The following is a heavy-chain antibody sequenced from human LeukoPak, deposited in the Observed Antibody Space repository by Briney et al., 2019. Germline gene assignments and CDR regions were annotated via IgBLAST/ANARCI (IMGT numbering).Heavy chain of an antibody. CDR2: IYYSGST. D-gene: IGHD6-13*01. CDR1: GGSISSYY. J-gene: IGHJ3*02. Sequence: PSETLSLTCTVSGGSISSYYWSWIRQPPGKGLEWIGYIYYSGSTNYNPSLKSRVTISVDTSKNQFSLKLSSVTAADTAVYYCARDGNSSSWYSAFDIWGQGTMVTVSS. CDR3: ARDGNSSSWYSAFDI. V-gene: IGHV4-59*01.